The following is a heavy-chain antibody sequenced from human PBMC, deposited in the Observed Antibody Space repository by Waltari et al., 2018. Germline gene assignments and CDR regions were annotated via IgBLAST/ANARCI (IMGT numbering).Heavy chain of an antibody. CDR1: GGSISSSSYY. CDR3: ALGGGGDYYFDY. D-gene: IGHD3-10*01. V-gene: IGHV4-39*01. CDR2: IYYSGGP. Sequence: QLQLQESGPGLVKPSETLSLTCTVSGGSISSSSYYWGWIRQPPGKGLEWIGSIYYSGGPHHHPSPKSRVPISVDTSKNQFSLKLGSVTAADTAVYYCALGGGGDYYFDYWGQGTLVTVSS. J-gene: IGHJ4*02.